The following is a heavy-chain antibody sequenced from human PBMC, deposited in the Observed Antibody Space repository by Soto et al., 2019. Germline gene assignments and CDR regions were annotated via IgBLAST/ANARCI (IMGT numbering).Heavy chain of an antibody. CDR1: GASIRSTY. Sequence: SETLSLTCTVSGASIRSTYWSWIRQSPGKGLEWIGYIYYSGTTYYNPSLKSRVTISVDTSKNQFSLKLSSVAAADTAIYFCATTRGIAVGGSFDYWGQGTLVTVSS. D-gene: IGHD6-13*01. V-gene: IGHV4-59*04. CDR3: ATTRGIAVGGSFDY. CDR2: IYYSGTT. J-gene: IGHJ4*02.